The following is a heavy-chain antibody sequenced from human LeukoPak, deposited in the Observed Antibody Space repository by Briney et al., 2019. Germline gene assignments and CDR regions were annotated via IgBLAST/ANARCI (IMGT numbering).Heavy chain of an antibody. J-gene: IGHJ4*02. CDR3: ARRFDYGFHY. D-gene: IGHD4-17*01. CDR1: GFIFRNYG. CDR2: ISGHGDIT. V-gene: IGHV3-23*01. Sequence: GGSLRLSCAASGFIFRNYGMNWVRQAPGKGLEWVSGISGHGDITYYADSVKGRFTISRDNSKNTLYLQMNSLRIEDTAVYYCARRFDYGFHYWGQGTLVTVSS.